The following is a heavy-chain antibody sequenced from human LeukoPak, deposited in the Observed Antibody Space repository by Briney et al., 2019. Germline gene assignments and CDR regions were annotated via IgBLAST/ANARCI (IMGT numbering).Heavy chain of an antibody. CDR2: IYYSGST. D-gene: IGHD3-22*01. Sequence: PSETLSLTCTVSGGSISSSSYYWGWIRQPPGKGLEWIGSIYYSGSTYYNPSLKSRVTISVDTSKNQFSLKLSSVTAADTAVYYCARPNCYDSSGYYSCWFDPWGQGTLVTVSS. CDR3: ARPNCYDSSGYYSCWFDP. V-gene: IGHV4-39*01. J-gene: IGHJ5*02. CDR1: GGSISSSSYY.